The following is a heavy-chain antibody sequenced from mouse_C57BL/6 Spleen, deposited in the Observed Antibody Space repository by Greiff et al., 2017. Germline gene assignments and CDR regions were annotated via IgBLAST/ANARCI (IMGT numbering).Heavy chain of an antibody. J-gene: IGHJ3*01. Sequence: VQLQQSGAELVRPGTSVKLSCKASGYTFTSYWMHWVKQRPGQGLEWIGVIDPSDSYTNYNQKFKGKATLTVDTSSSTAYMQLSSLTSEDSAVYYCAREGTTVPAWFAYWGQGTLVTVSA. CDR1: GYTFTSYW. V-gene: IGHV1-59*01. D-gene: IGHD1-1*01. CDR3: AREGTTVPAWFAY. CDR2: IDPSDSYT.